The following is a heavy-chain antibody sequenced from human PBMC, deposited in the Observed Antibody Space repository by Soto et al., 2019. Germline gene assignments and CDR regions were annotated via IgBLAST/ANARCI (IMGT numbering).Heavy chain of an antibody. Sequence: GASVKVSCKASGYTFNIYGINWVRQAPGQGLEWMGWISAFNGKTNYAQNVQGRVTMTTDTSTSTAYVELRSLRSDDTAVYYCARRKSEYQLPRVPLDAFDIWGQGTMVTVSS. CDR1: GYTFNIYG. CDR3: ARRKSEYQLPRVPLDAFDI. J-gene: IGHJ3*02. D-gene: IGHD2-2*01. CDR2: ISAFNGKT. V-gene: IGHV1-18*01.